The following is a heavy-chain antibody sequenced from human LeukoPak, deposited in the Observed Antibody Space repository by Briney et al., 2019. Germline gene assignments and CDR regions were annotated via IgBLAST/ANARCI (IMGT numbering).Heavy chain of an antibody. Sequence: GGSLRLSCAASGFTVSSNYMRWVRQAPGKGLDWVSVIYSGGSTYYADSVKGRFTISRDNSKNTLYLQMNSLRAEDTAVYYCARERWRQYYYGMDVWGQGTTVTVSS. CDR1: GFTVSSNY. CDR3: ARERWRQYYYGMDV. D-gene: IGHD2-21*02. J-gene: IGHJ6*02. CDR2: IYSGGST. V-gene: IGHV3-66*01.